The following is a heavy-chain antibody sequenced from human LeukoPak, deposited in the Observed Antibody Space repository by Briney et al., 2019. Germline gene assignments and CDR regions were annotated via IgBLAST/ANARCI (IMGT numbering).Heavy chain of an antibody. J-gene: IGHJ5*01. CDR3: ARIIDGYYPNDS. D-gene: IGHD3-22*01. CDR1: GGSISSSSYY. CDR2: IYCSGST. Sequence: SETLSLTCTVSGGSISSSSYYWGWIRQPPGKGLEWIGSIYCSGSTYYNPSLKSRVTISVDTSKSQFSLKLSSVAAADTAVYYCARIIDGYYPNDSWGQGTLVTVSS. V-gene: IGHV4-39*01.